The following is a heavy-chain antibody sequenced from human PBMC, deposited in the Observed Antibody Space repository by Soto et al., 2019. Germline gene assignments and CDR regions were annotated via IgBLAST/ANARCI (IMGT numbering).Heavy chain of an antibody. CDR3: ARDRYFYDSRGYYRTLDS. CDR1: GGSFSNDY. J-gene: IGHJ5*01. V-gene: IGHV4-59*01. CDR2: IFHSGIT. D-gene: IGHD3-22*01. Sequence: SETLSLTCFISGGSFSNDYWTWIRQSPGKGLEWIGYIFHSGITDYNPSVKSRVTISIDKSRNLFSLNLTSVTAADTAVYYRARDRYFYDSRGYYRTLDSWGQGTLVTVSS.